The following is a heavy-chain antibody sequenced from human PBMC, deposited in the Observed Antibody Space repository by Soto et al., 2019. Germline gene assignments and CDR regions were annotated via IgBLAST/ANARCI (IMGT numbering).Heavy chain of an antibody. J-gene: IGHJ4*02. V-gene: IGHV1-24*01. CDR1: GYTLTELS. CDR3: GGIVATLHEDRGFDY. CDR2: FDPEDGET. Sequence: GASVKVSCKVSGYTLTELSMHWVRQAPGKGLEWMGGFDPEDGETIYAQKFQGRVTMTEDTSTDTAYMELSSLRSEDTAVYYCGGIVATLHEDRGFDYWGQGTLVTVPQ. D-gene: IGHD5-12*01.